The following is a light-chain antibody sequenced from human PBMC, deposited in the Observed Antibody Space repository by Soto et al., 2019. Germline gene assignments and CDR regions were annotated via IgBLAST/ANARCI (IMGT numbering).Light chain of an antibody. V-gene: IGLV2-14*01. CDR1: SSDVGGYNY. J-gene: IGLJ3*02. CDR2: DVS. CDR3: SSYTISSTLV. Sequence: QSALTQPTSWSGSPGQSITISCTGTSSDVGGYNYVSWYQQHPGKAPKLMIYDVSNRPSGVSNRFSGSKSGNTASLTISGLQAEDEADYYCSSYTISSTLVFGGGTTVTVL.